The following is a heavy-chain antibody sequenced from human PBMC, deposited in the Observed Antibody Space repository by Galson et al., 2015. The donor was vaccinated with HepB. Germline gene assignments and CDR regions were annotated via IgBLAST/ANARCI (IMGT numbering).Heavy chain of an antibody. CDR1: GGSFSSFA. Sequence: SVKVSCKASGGSFSSFAISWVRQAPGQGLEWMGGIMPVFAIVNYAQKFQDRATITADTSTRTTTAYMELSSLTSDDTAVYYCARGMGDGNNLVRYYYYGLDVWGQGTTVTGSS. D-gene: IGHD5-24*01. V-gene: IGHV1-69*10. CDR2: IMPVFAIV. CDR3: ARGMGDGNNLVRYYYYGLDV. J-gene: IGHJ6*02.